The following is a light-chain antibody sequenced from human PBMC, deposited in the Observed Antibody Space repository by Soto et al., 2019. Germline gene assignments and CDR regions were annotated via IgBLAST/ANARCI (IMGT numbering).Light chain of an antibody. V-gene: IGKV1-39*01. Sequence: DSQMTQSPSSLSASVGDRVISTFRASQSISNHLNWYQQKSGKAPKLPIYAASSLQSGVPSRFSGSGSGTDFTLTISSLQPEDFATYYCQQSYTTPPITFGQGTRLEIK. CDR3: QQSYTTPPIT. J-gene: IGKJ5*01. CDR1: QSISNH. CDR2: AAS.